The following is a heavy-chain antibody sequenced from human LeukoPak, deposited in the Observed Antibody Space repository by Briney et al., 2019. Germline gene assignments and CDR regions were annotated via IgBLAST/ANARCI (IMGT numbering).Heavy chain of an antibody. J-gene: IGHJ4*02. CDR3: ARGDDFWSGYYRE. CDR2: IHYSGST. D-gene: IGHD3-3*01. V-gene: IGHV4-34*01. CDR1: GGSFSGYY. Sequence: SETLSLTCAVYGGSFSGYYWSWIRQPPGKGLEWIGSIHYSGSTYYNPSLKSRVTISVDTSKNQFSLKLSSVTAADTAVYYCARGDDFWSGYYREWGQGTLVTVSS.